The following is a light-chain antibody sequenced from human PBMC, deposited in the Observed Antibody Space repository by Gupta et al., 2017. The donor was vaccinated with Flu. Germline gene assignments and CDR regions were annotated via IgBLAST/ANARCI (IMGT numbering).Light chain of an antibody. J-gene: IGKJ5*01. CDR1: QRVSSN. CDR3: QQYNNWPPIT. V-gene: IGKV3-15*01. Sequence: EIVMTQSPATLSVSPGERATLACRASQRVSSNLAWYQQKPGQAPRLLIYGASTRDTGIPARFSGSGSGTEFTLTISSRQSEDFAVYYCQQYNNWPPITFGQGTRVEIK. CDR2: GAS.